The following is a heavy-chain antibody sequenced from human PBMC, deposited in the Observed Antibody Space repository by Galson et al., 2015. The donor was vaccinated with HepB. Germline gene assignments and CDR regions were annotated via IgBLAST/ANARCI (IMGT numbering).Heavy chain of an antibody. Sequence: LRLSCAASGFTFRSFAMTWVRQAPGKGLEFVSSISGSGATIYYADSVKGRFTISRDNSKDTLLLQVNTLRAEDTAIYYCAKLRGVSSPHYHMNVWGKGATVTVSS. CDR1: GFTFRSFA. J-gene: IGHJ6*04. CDR2: ISGSGATI. V-gene: IGHV3-23*01. CDR3: AKLRGVSSPHYHMNV. D-gene: IGHD6-6*01.